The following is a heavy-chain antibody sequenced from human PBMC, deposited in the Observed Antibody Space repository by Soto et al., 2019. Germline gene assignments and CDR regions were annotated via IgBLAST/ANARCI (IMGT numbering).Heavy chain of an antibody. CDR1: GGSISSGGDY. D-gene: IGHD2-15*01. CDR2: IYYSGST. CDR3: ARGCSGGSCYFDDAFDI. V-gene: IGHV4-31*03. Sequence: PSETLSLGCTVSGGSISSGGDYWSWIRQHPGKGLEWIGYIYYSGSTYYNPSLKSRVTISVDTSKNQFSLKLSSVTAADTAVYYCARGCSGGSCYFDDAFDIWGQGTMVTVPS. J-gene: IGHJ3*02.